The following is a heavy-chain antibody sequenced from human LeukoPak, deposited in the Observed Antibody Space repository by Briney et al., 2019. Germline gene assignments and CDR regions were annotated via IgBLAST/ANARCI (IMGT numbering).Heavy chain of an antibody. Sequence: KPGGSLRLSCAASGFTFRSYGMSWIRQAPGKGLEWVSYISSSGSTIYYADSVKGRFTISRDNAKNSLYLQMNSLRAEDTAVYYCARASYYYGSGSYFPVGYYMDVWGKGTTVTISS. J-gene: IGHJ6*03. D-gene: IGHD3-10*01. CDR1: GFTFRSYG. V-gene: IGHV3-11*01. CDR2: ISSSGSTI. CDR3: ARASYYYGSGSYFPVGYYMDV.